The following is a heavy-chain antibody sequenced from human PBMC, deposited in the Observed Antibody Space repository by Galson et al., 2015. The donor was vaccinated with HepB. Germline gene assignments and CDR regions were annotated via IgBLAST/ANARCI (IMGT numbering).Heavy chain of an antibody. CDR3: ARDRLGYCSGGRCYSFDY. J-gene: IGHJ4*02. D-gene: IGHD2-15*01. Sequence: SLRLSCAASGFTFSDYYMSWIRQAPGKGLEWVSYISGSSSYTNYADSVKGRFTISRDNAKNSLYLQMNSLRAEDTAVYYCARDRLGYCSGGRCYSFDYWGQGTLVTVSS. CDR2: ISGSSSYT. CDR1: GFTFSDYY. V-gene: IGHV3-11*05.